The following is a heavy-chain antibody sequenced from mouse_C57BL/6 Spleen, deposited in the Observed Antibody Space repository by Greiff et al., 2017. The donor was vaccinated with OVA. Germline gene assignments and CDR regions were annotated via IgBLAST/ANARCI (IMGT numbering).Heavy chain of an antibody. CDR1: GFNIKDYY. CDR2: IDPEDGET. Sequence: EVQLVESGAELVKPGASVKLSCTASGFNIKDYYMHWVKQRTEQGLEWIGRIDPEDGETKYAPKFQGKATITADTSSNTAYLQLSSLTSEDTAVYYCARPYGSSSRYWYFDVWGTGTTVTVSS. CDR3: ARPYGSSSRYWYFDV. J-gene: IGHJ1*03. D-gene: IGHD1-1*01. V-gene: IGHV14-2*01.